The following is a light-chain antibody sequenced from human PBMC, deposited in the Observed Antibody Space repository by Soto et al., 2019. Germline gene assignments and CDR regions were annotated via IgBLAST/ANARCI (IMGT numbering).Light chain of an antibody. CDR1: QSVGSN. V-gene: IGKV3-15*01. J-gene: IGKJ2*01. CDR2: GAS. CDR3: QQYNSWPPYS. Sequence: EIVMTQSPATLSVSPGERATLSCRASQSVGSNLAWYQHKPGQAPRLLIYGASTRATGVPATFSGSGSGTEFTLTISTLRSEDFAVYSCQQYNSWPPYSFGQGTKLEIK.